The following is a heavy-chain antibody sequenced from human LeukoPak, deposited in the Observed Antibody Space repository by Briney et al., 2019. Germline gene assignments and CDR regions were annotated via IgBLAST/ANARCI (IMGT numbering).Heavy chain of an antibody. CDR2: IKTDGRTT. J-gene: IGHJ4*02. D-gene: IGHD3-22*01. CDR3: TTGPSFGYEW. Sequence: GGSLRPSCAASGMTFSNHWMHWVRRAPGKGLVWVSLIKTDGRTTIYADSVKGRFTISRDDGKSTLYLQMNSLRAEDTAIYYCTTGPSFGYEWWGQGTVVTVSS. CDR1: GMTFSNHW. V-gene: IGHV3-74*01.